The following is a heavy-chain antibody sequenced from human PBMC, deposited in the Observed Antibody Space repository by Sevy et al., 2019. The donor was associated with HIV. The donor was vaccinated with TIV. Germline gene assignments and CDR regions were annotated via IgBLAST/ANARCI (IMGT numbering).Heavy chain of an antibody. J-gene: IGHJ4*02. CDR2: ISYDGSYK. CDR3: ARDSGYSINWYPAY. D-gene: IGHD6-13*01. CDR1: GFIFSSHG. V-gene: IGHV3-30*03. Sequence: GGSLRLSCAASGFIFSSHGMHWVRQAPGKGLEWVAVISYDGSYKSYGDSVKGRFTISRDDSKNTLYLQMNSLRPEDTAVYYCARDSGYSINWYPAYWGQGTLVTVSS.